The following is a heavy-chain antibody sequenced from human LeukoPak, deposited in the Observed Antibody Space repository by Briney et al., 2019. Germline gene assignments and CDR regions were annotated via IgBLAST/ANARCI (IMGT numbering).Heavy chain of an antibody. J-gene: IGHJ5*02. V-gene: IGHV4-39*01. Sequence: SETLSLTCTVSGGSISSSSYYWGWIRQPPGKGLEWIGSIYYSGSTYYNPSLKSRVTISVDTSKNQFSLKLSSVTAADTAVYYCARRGLFGELLSWFDPWGQGTLVTVSS. CDR1: GGSISSSSYY. D-gene: IGHD3-10*02. CDR2: IYYSGST. CDR3: ARRGLFGELLSWFDP.